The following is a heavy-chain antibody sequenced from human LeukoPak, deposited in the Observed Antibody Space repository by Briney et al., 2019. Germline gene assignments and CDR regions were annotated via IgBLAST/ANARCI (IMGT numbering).Heavy chain of an antibody. Sequence: SETLSLTCTVSGGSISSSSYYWGWIRQPPGKGLEWIGSIYYSGNTYYNPSLKSRVTISVDTSKNQFSLKLSSVTAADTAVYYCARTSVPGWFDLWGRGTLVTVSS. J-gene: IGHJ2*01. CDR1: GGSISSSSYY. V-gene: IGHV4-39*01. CDR3: ARTSVPGWFDL. CDR2: IYYSGNT. D-gene: IGHD5/OR15-5a*01.